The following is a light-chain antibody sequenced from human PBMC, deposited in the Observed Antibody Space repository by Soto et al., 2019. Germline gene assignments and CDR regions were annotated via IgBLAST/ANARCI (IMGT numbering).Light chain of an antibody. J-gene: IGKJ1*01. CDR1: QSVSSSY. V-gene: IGKV3-20*01. CDR3: QQYGSSPRTLVT. CDR2: GAS. Sequence: EIVLTQSPGTLSLSPGERATLSCRASQSVSSSYLAWYQQKPGQAPRLLIYGASSRATGIPDRFSGSGSGTDFTLTISRLEPEDFAVYYCQQYGSSPRTLVTFGQGTKVESK.